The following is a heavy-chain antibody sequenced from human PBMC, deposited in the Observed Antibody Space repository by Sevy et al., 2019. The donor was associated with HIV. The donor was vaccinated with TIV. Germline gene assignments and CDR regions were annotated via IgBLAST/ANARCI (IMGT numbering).Heavy chain of an antibody. J-gene: IGHJ4*02. CDR3: AKAYWKFTVTTRLKSYYFDY. Sequence: GGSLRLSCAASGFTFSSYAMSWVRQAPGKGLEWVSAISGSGGSTYYADSVKGRFTISRDNSKNTLYLQMNSLRAEDTAVYYCAKAYWKFTVTTRLKSYYFDYWGQGTLVTVSS. D-gene: IGHD4-4*01. CDR2: ISGSGGST. V-gene: IGHV3-23*01. CDR1: GFTFSSYA.